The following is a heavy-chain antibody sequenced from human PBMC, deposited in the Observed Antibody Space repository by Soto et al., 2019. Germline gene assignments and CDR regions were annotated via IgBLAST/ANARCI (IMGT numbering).Heavy chain of an antibody. CDR2: INSDGSST. CDR3: ARGGGFIVGATTNDAFDI. CDR1: GFTFSSYW. D-gene: IGHD1-26*01. V-gene: IGHV3-74*01. Sequence: GGSLRLSCAASGFTFSSYWMHWVRQAPGKGLVWVSRINSDGSSTSYADSVKGRFTISRDNSKNTLYLQMNSLRAEDTAVYYCARGGGFIVGATTNDAFDIWGQGTMVTVSS. J-gene: IGHJ3*02.